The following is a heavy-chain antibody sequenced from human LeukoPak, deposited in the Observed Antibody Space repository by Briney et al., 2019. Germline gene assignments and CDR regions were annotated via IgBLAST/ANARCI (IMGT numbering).Heavy chain of an antibody. CDR2: VSHSRST. J-gene: IGHJ4*02. CDR1: GASISSGSYF. D-gene: IGHD3-22*01. V-gene: IGHV4-39*07. Sequence: PSETLSLTCTLSGASISSGSYFWGWIRQPPGKGLEWIGSVSHSRSTYYNPSLRSRVTISADTSKSQFSLRLTSVTAADTAIYYCARGQGGSGYYYWGQGTLVTVSS. CDR3: ARGQGGSGYYY.